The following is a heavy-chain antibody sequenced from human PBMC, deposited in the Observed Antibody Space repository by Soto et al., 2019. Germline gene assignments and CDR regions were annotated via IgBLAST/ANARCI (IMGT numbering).Heavy chain of an antibody. CDR1: GFDFSTYA. J-gene: IGHJ6*02. V-gene: IGHV3-23*01. CDR2: ITGSAGTK. CDR3: AKTLLRMVQPEVGYGVVL. Sequence: GGSLRLSCAASGFDFSTYAMSWVRQAPGKGLVWVSGITGSAGTKYYADSVKGRFTISRDNSKNTVYLQMTSLRAEDTAVYYCAKTLLRMVQPEVGYGVVLWCQGPTVTVPS. D-gene: IGHD5-18*01.